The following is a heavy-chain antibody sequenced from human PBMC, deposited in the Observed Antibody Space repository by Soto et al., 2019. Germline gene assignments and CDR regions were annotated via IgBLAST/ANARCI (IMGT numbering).Heavy chain of an antibody. V-gene: IGHV3-9*01. CDR2: ISWNSGSI. CDR1: GFTFDDYA. Sequence: PGGSLRLSCAASGFTFDDYAMHWVRQAPGKGLEWVSGISWNSGSIGYADSVKGRFTISRDNAKNSLYLQMNSLRAEDTALYYCAKIGGSGSYYNGWFDPWGQGTLVTVSS. D-gene: IGHD3-10*01. J-gene: IGHJ5*02. CDR3: AKIGGSGSYYNGWFDP.